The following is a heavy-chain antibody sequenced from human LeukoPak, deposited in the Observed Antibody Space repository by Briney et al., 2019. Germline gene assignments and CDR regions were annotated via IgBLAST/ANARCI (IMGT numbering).Heavy chain of an antibody. D-gene: IGHD6-13*01. CDR2: ISYDGSNK. CDR3: AKAISSWSTFDS. CDR1: GFTFSSYG. Sequence: GGSLRPSCTASGFTFSSYGMHWVHQAPGKGLEWVAVISYDGSNKYYADSVKGRFTISRDNSKNTLYLQMNSLRAEDTAVYYCAKAISSWSTFDSWGQGTLVTVSS. J-gene: IGHJ4*02. V-gene: IGHV3-30*18.